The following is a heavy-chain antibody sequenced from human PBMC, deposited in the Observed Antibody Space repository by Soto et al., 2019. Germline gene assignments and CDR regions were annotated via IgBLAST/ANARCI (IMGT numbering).Heavy chain of an antibody. CDR3: VADSSYGSHWVSHFDQ. Sequence: EVQLVESGGGLVQPGGSLRLSCAASGFKFNYYAMNWVRQVPGKGLEWVSYISATSAKIDYADSVKGRFTISRDNARNSVYLQMNSLRDEDTAVYHGVADSSYGSHWVSHFDQWGRGTLVTVSS. J-gene: IGHJ4*02. CDR2: ISATSAKI. V-gene: IGHV3-48*02. D-gene: IGHD3-16*01. CDR1: GFKFNYYA.